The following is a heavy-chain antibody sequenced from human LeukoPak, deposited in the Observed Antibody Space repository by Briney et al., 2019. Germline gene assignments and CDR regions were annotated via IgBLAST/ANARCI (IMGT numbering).Heavy chain of an antibody. Sequence: PSETLSLTCTVSGGSVSSSTNYWGWIRQPAGKGLEWIGRIYTSGSTNYNPSLKSRVTISVDTSKNQFSLKLSSVTAADTAVYYCARFSGSYRRFDYWGQGTLVTVSS. CDR2: IYTSGST. CDR3: ARFSGSYRRFDY. CDR1: GGSVSSSTNY. J-gene: IGHJ4*02. D-gene: IGHD1-26*01. V-gene: IGHV4-61*02.